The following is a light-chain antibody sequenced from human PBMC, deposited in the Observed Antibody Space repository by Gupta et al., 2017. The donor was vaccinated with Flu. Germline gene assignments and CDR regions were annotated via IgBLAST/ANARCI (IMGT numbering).Light chain of an antibody. CDR3: HQCSRSPPT. Sequence: ERATISCRAGESVDSNKVYWYQQKPGQAPKPLMLSASSMAAGIPDRFSGSGSGTDFTLTISRLEPEDFAVYYCHQCSRSPPTFGQGTKLEIK. CDR2: SAS. V-gene: IGKV3-20*01. CDR1: ESVDSNK. J-gene: IGKJ2*01.